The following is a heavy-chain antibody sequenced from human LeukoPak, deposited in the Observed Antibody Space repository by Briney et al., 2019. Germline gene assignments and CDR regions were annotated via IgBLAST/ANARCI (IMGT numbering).Heavy chain of an antibody. Sequence: GASVKVSCKASGYTFTGYYMHWVRQAPGQGLEWMGWINPNSGGTNYAQKFQGRVTMTRDTSISTAYMELSRLRSDDTAVYYCARGSFDWLTPDAFDIWGQGQWSPSLQ. CDR3: ARGSFDWLTPDAFDI. CDR2: INPNSGGT. D-gene: IGHD3-9*01. J-gene: IGHJ3*02. V-gene: IGHV1-2*02. CDR1: GYTFTGYY.